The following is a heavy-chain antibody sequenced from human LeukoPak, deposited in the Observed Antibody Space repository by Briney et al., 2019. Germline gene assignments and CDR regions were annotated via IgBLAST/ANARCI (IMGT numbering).Heavy chain of an antibody. CDR2: IYYSGST. J-gene: IGHJ3*02. V-gene: IGHV4-39*07. Sequence: SETLSLTCTVSGGSISSSSYYWGWIRQPPGKGLEWIGSIYYSGSTYYNPSLKSRVIISVDTSKNQFSLKLSSVTAADTAVYYCARGGVEMATIGEFDAFDIWGQGTMVTVSS. D-gene: IGHD5-24*01. CDR3: ARGGVEMATIGEFDAFDI. CDR1: GGSISSSSYY.